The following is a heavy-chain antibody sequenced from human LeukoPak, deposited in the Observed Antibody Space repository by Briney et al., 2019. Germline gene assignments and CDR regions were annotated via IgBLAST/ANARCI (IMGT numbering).Heavy chain of an antibody. Sequence: GGSLRLSCAASGFTFSSYGMHWVRQAPGKGLEWVAFIRYDGSNKYYADSVKGRFTISRDNSKNTLYLQMNSLRAEDTAVYYCAKGDGSGIVYYYMDVWGKGTTVTVSS. J-gene: IGHJ6*03. V-gene: IGHV3-30*02. CDR3: AKGDGSGIVYYYMDV. CDR1: GFTFSSYG. D-gene: IGHD3-10*01. CDR2: IRYDGSNK.